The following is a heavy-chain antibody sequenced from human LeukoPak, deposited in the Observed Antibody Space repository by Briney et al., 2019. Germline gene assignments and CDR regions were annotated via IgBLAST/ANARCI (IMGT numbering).Heavy chain of an antibody. Sequence: GGSLRLSCAASGFTVSSNYMSWVRQAPGKGLEWVSIIYSGGSTYYADSVKGRFTIPRDNSRNTLHLQMNGLRAEDTAPYYCVKDEDWGFGSWGQGTPVTVSS. CDR3: VKDEDWGFGS. V-gene: IGHV3-66*01. CDR2: IYSGGST. D-gene: IGHD7-27*01. CDR1: GFTVSSNY. J-gene: IGHJ4*02.